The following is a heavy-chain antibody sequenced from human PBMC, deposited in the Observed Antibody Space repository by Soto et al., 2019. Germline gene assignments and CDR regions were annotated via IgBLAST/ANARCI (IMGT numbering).Heavy chain of an antibody. J-gene: IGHJ5*02. D-gene: IGHD2-2*01. Sequence: PSETLSLTCTVSGGSISSYYWSWIRQPPGKGLEWIGYIYYSGSTNYNPSLKGRVTISVDTSKNQFSLKLSSVTAADTAVYYCARGGELEDIVVVPAVRFDPWGQGTLVTVSS. V-gene: IGHV4-59*01. CDR3: ARGGELEDIVVVPAVRFDP. CDR1: GGSISSYY. CDR2: IYYSGST.